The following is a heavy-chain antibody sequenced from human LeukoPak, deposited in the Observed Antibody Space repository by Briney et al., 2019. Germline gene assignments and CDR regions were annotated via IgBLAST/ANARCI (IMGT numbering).Heavy chain of an antibody. J-gene: IGHJ1*01. CDR3: AKEMANTDMVVYFQH. V-gene: IGHV3-23*01. CDR2: ISGSGGST. D-gene: IGHD5-18*01. CDR1: GFTFSRYA. Sequence: PGGSVRLSCAASGFTFSRYAMRWVRQATGKGLEWVSAISGSGGSTYYADSVKGRFTISRYNSKNTLYLQMNSLRAEDTAVYYCAKEMANTDMVVYFQHWGQGTLVTVSS.